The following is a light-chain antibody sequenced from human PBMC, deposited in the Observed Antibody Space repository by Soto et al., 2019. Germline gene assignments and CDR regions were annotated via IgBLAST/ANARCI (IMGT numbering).Light chain of an antibody. CDR1: QSISSY. CDR2: AAS. J-gene: IGKJ4*01. V-gene: IGKV1-39*01. CDR3: QHSYSTPRT. Sequence: DIQMTQSPSSLSASVGDRVTITCRASQSISSYLNWYQQKPGKAPKLLIYAASRLQSVVPSRFSGSGSGTDFTLTISSLQPEDFATYYCQHSYSTPRTFGGGTKVEIK.